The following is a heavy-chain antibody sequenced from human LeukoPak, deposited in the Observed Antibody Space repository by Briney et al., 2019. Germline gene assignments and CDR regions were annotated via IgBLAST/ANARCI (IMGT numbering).Heavy chain of an antibody. Sequence: WASVKVSCKASGYTFTGYYMHWVRQAPGQGLEWMGWINPNSGGTNYAQKFQGRVTMTRDTSISTAYMELSRLRSDDTAVYYCARAGPVWGSYRQFDYWGQGTLVTVSS. CDR1: GYTFTGYY. D-gene: IGHD3-16*02. CDR3: ARAGPVWGSYRQFDY. V-gene: IGHV1-2*02. CDR2: INPNSGGT. J-gene: IGHJ4*02.